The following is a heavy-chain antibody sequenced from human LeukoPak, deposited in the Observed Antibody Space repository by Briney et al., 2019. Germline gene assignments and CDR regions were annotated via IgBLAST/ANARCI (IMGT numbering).Heavy chain of an antibody. CDR1: GFTFSSYA. J-gene: IGHJ5*02. CDR3: ARAGSGWYFNWFDP. Sequence: PGGSLRLSCSASGFTFSSYAMHWVRQAPGKGLEYVSAISSNGGSTYYADSVKGRFTISRDNSKNTLYLQMNSLRAEDTAVYYCARAGSGWYFNWFDPWGQGTLVTVSS. CDR2: ISSNGGST. V-gene: IGHV3-64*04. D-gene: IGHD6-19*01.